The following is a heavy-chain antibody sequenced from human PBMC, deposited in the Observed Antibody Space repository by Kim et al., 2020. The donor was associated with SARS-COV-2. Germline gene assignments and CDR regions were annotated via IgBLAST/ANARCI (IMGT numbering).Heavy chain of an antibody. J-gene: IGHJ6*02. CDR3: ARVLPRYYYYGMDV. Sequence: DSGRGRFPTSRDNSKNTLYLQMNSLRAEDTAVYYCARVLPRYYYYGMDVWGQGTTVTVSS. V-gene: IGHV3-53*01.